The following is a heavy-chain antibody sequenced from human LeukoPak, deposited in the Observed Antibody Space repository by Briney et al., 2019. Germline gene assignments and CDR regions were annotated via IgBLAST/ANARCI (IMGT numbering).Heavy chain of an antibody. V-gene: IGHV4-59*01. CDR2: IYYSGST. CDR3: ARVDSSGYFGMGPLDS. D-gene: IGHD3-22*01. CDR1: GGSINSDY. J-gene: IGHJ4*02. Sequence: SETLPLTCSVSGGSINSDYWNWIRQPPGKGLEWIGYIYYSGSTKYNPSLKSRVTISVDTSKNQFSLKLSSVTAADTAVYYCARVDSSGYFGMGPLDSWGQGTLVTVSS.